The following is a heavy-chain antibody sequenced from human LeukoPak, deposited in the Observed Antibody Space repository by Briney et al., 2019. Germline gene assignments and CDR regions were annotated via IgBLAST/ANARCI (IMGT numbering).Heavy chain of an antibody. CDR3: ARLRVSTRGYGSGKPKGWFDP. V-gene: IGHV5-51*01. Sequence: GGSLKISCKGSGYRFTSYWIGWVRQLPGKGLEWMGIIYPGDSDTRYSPSFQGQVTISADKSISTAYQQWSSLKASDTAMYYCARLRVSTRGYGSGKPKGWFDPWGQGTLVTVSS. J-gene: IGHJ5*02. CDR1: GYRFTSYW. D-gene: IGHD3-10*01. CDR2: IYPGDSDT.